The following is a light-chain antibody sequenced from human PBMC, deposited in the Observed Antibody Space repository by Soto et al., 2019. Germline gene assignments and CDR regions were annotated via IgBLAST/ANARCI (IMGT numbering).Light chain of an antibody. CDR3: HQTYSTPGT. CDR1: QDITNS. CDR2: ASS. Sequence: DIQMTQSPSSLSASVGDRVTITCRASQDITNSLNWYQQKSGKAPSLLIYASSTLQTGVPSRFSGSGSGTDFTLSISNLQPKDFAHYFCHQTYSTPGTFGQGTKVDIK. J-gene: IGKJ1*01. V-gene: IGKV1-39*01.